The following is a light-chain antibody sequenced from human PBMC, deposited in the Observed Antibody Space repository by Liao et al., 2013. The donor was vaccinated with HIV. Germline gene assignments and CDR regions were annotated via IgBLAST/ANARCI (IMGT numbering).Light chain of an antibody. CDR2: YDR. CDR3: QAWDITRDHVV. CDR1: NIGGRG. Sequence: SYVLTQPPSVSAAPGETARITCGGNNIGGRGVHWYQQKPGQAPVVVIYYDRDRPSGIPERFSGSNSGNTATLTISRVEAGDEADYFCQAWDITRDHVVFGGGTKLTVL. V-gene: IGLV3-21*01. J-gene: IGLJ2*01.